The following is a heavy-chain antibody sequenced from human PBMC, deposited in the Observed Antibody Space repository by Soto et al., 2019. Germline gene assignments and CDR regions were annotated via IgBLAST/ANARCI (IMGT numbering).Heavy chain of an antibody. CDR3: GSGTPVSAY. CDR2: IYHSGST. Sequence: PSETLSLTCAVSGGSISSGGYSWSWIRQPPGKGLEWIGYIYHSGSTYYNPSLKSRVTISVDTSKNQFSLKLTSVTAVDTAVYYYGSGTPVSAYWGLGTLVTVSS. V-gene: IGHV4-30-2*01. CDR1: GGSISSGGYS. J-gene: IGHJ4*02. D-gene: IGHD3-10*01.